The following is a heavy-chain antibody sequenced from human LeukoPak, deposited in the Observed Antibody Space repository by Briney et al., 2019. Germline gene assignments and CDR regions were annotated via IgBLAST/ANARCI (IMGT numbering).Heavy chain of an antibody. CDR1: GYTFTGYH. CDR2: IQSDSGDT. Sequence: ASVKVSCKTTGYTFTGYHLHWVRQAPGKGLEWMAWIQSDSGDTNYAQKFQGRVTVTRDKFTRTSYIEVDRLRSDDTAVYYCARDLTGDLYTFFDYWGQGTLVTVSS. J-gene: IGHJ4*02. CDR3: ARDLTGDLYTFFDY. D-gene: IGHD3-16*02. V-gene: IGHV1-2*02.